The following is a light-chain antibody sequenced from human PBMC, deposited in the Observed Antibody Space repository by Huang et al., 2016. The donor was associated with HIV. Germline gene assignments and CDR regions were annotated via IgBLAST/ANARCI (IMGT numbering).Light chain of an antibody. CDR2: AAS. Sequence: DIQMTQSPSAMSASVGDKVTITCRASQAISNYLVWLQQKPGRAPKRLIYAASSLQSGVPSRFSGSGYGTKFTLTISSLQPEDFATYYCLQHHAYPRTFGPGTKVEVK. CDR1: QAISNY. CDR3: LQHHAYPRT. V-gene: IGKV1-17*03. J-gene: IGKJ1*01.